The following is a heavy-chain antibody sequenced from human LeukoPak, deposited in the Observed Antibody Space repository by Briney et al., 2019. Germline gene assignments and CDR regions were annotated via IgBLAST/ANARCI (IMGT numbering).Heavy chain of an antibody. D-gene: IGHD6-13*01. CDR2: IYTSGST. CDR1: GGSISSYY. J-gene: IGHJ4*02. V-gene: IGHV4-4*07. Sequence: SETLSLTCTVSGGSISSYYWIWVRQPAGKGLEWIGRIYTSGSTNYSPSLKSRVTMSVDTSKNEFSLKLNSVTAADTGVYYCARDSSVAGRARYLDSWGQGTLVTVSS. CDR3: ARDSSVAGRARYLDS.